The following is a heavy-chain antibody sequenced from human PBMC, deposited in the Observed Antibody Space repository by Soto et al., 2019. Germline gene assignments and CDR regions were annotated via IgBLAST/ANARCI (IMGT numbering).Heavy chain of an antibody. CDR1: GFTFSSYW. J-gene: IGHJ4*02. D-gene: IGHD7-27*01. CDR2: IKQDGSEK. V-gene: IGHV3-7*03. Sequence: GGSLRLSCAASGFTFSSYWMSWVRQAPGKGLEWVANIKQDGSEKYYVDSVKGRFTISRDNAKNSLYLQMNSLRAEDAYVYECARDIAWGSYSFDFWGQGTLVTVSS. CDR3: ARDIAWGSYSFDF.